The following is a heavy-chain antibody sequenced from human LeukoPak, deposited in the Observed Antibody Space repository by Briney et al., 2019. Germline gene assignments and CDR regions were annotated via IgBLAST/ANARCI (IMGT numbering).Heavy chain of an antibody. V-gene: IGHV3-21*01. J-gene: IGHJ5*02. CDR1: GFTFSSDW. Sequence: GGSLRLSYAASGFTFSSDWMNWVRQAPGKGLEWVSSISSSSSYIYYADSVKGRFTISRDNAKNSLCLQMNSLRAEDTAVYYCARVIAAAQNWFDPWGQGTLVTVSS. CDR2: ISSSSSYI. CDR3: ARVIAAAQNWFDP. D-gene: IGHD6-13*01.